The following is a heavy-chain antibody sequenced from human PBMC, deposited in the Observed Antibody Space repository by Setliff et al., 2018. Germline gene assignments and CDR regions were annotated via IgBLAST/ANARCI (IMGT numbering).Heavy chain of an antibody. CDR1: GYTFSDYG. CDR2: ISPYSGNS. V-gene: IGHV1-18*01. D-gene: IGHD6-13*01. Sequence: ASVKVSCKASGYTFSDYGVSWVRQAPGQGLEWLGWISPYSGNSYSAPKFQGRLFLTTDSSAATAYLDLRSLRSDDTAVYFCSRLVRFCTRTACQRLSGDDYWGQGTLVTVSS. J-gene: IGHJ4*02. CDR3: SRLVRFCTRTACQRLSGDDY.